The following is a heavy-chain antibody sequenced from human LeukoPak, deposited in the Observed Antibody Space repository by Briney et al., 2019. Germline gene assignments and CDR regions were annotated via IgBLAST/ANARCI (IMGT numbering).Heavy chain of an antibody. J-gene: IGHJ4*02. V-gene: IGHV3-21*01. CDR1: GHTFSSHW. D-gene: IGHD2-2*01. Sequence: PGGSLRLSCAASGHTFSSHWMHWVRQAPGKGLEWVSSISSSSSYIYYADSVKGRFTISRDNAKNSLYLQMNSLRAEDTAVYYCARGYCSSTSCDDFDYWGQGTLVTVSS. CDR3: ARGYCSSTSCDDFDY. CDR2: ISSSSSYI.